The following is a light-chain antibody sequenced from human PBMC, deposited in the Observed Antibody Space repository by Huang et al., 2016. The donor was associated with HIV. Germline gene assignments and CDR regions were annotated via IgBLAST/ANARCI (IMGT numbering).Light chain of an antibody. CDR3: QQYDIWPPT. V-gene: IGKV3-15*01. CDR1: QSLNSN. CDR2: GAS. J-gene: IGKJ1*01. Sequence: EIVMTQSPATLSVSPGERATLSCRARQSLNSNLAWYQQKPGQAPRLLIFGASTRATGVAARFSGSGSGTEFTLTISSLQSEDSAVYCCQQYDIWPPTFGQGTKVEIK.